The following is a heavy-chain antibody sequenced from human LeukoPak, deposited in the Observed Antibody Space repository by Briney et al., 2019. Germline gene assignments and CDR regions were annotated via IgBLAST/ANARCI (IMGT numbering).Heavy chain of an antibody. Sequence: GGSLRLSCAASGFTFSSYSMNWVRQAPGKGLEWVSSISSSSSYIYYADSVKGRFTISRDNAKNSLYLQMNSLRAEDTAVYYCARGRLFGYYYYMDVWGKGTTVTVSS. D-gene: IGHD3-10*01. CDR1: GFTFSSYS. J-gene: IGHJ6*03. V-gene: IGHV3-21*01. CDR2: ISSSSSYI. CDR3: ARGRLFGYYYYMDV.